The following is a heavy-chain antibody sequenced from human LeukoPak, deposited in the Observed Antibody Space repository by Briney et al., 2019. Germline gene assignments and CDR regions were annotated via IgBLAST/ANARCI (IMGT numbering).Heavy chain of an antibody. V-gene: IGHV4-59*01. Sequence: SETLSLTCTVSGGSISSYYWSWIRQPPGKGLEWIGYIYYSGSTNYNPSLKSRVTISVDTSKNQFSLKLSSVTAADTAVYYCAREGGYARPFDYWGQGTLVTVSS. CDR1: GGSISSYY. D-gene: IGHD5-12*01. CDR3: AREGGYARPFDY. CDR2: IYYSGST. J-gene: IGHJ4*02.